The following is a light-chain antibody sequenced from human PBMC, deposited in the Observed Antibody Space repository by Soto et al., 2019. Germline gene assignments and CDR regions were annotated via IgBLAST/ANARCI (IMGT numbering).Light chain of an antibody. J-gene: IGKJ1*01. Sequence: DIQMTQSPATLSGSVGDRVTLACRASQTISSWLAWYQQKPGKAPKLLIYKASTLKSGGPSRFSGSGAGTEFTLTISSLQPDDFATYYCQHYKSYSEAFGQGTKVDIK. CDR3: QHYKSYSEA. CDR2: KAS. CDR1: QTISSW. V-gene: IGKV1-5*03.